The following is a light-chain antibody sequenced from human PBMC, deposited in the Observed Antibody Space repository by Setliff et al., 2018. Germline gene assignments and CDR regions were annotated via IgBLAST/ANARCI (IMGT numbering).Light chain of an antibody. CDR3: SSYTSSSTSEV. CDR1: SSDVGGYNY. V-gene: IGLV2-11*01. J-gene: IGLJ1*01. CDR2: DVS. Sequence: SALAQPRSVSGSPGQSVTISCTGTSSDVGGYNYVSWYQQHPGKAPKLMIYDVSKRPSGVPDRFSGSKSGNTASLTISGLQAEDEADYYCSSYTSSSTSEVFGTGTKVTVL.